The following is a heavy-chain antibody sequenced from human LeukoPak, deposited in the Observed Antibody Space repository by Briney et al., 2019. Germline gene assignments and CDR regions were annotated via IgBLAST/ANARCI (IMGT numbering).Heavy chain of an antibody. Sequence: PGGSLRLYCAASGFTFREYGMHWVRQAPGKGLEWVASISYDGSNKVYADSVKGRFTISRDNSKSTLYLQMNSLRAEDTAVYYCAKVRDCGGDCLDYWGQGTLVTVSS. D-gene: IGHD2-21*01. CDR3: AKVRDCGGDCLDY. J-gene: IGHJ4*02. CDR2: ISYDGSNK. CDR1: GFTFREYG. V-gene: IGHV3-30*18.